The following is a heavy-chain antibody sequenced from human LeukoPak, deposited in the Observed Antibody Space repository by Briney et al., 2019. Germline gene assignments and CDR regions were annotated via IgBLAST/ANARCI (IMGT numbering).Heavy chain of an antibody. CDR3: ARHGLQRFDY. V-gene: IGHV4-39*01. D-gene: IGHD2-2*01. CDR2: VHSSGNT. J-gene: IGHJ4*02. CDR1: VGSVTDPGYY. Sequence: SETLSLTCTVSVGSVTDPGYYWGWVRQPPGKELEWIASVHSSGNTYYKSSLKSRVTISLDTSHKQISLSLTSVAASDTAVYFCARHGLQRFDYWGQGTLVPVSS.